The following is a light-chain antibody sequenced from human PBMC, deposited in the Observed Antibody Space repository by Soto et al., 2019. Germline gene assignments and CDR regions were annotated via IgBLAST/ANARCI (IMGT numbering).Light chain of an antibody. V-gene: IGLV2-14*01. CDR1: SSDVGDYNY. CDR2: EVT. J-gene: IGLJ1*01. CDR3: SSYTSISTYV. Sequence: QSVLAQPASVSGSPGQSITISCTGTSSDVGDYNYVSWYQHHPGKAPKLMIYEVTYRPSGVSNRFSGSKSGNTASLTISGLQAEDEADYYCSSYTSISTYVFGTGTKLTVL.